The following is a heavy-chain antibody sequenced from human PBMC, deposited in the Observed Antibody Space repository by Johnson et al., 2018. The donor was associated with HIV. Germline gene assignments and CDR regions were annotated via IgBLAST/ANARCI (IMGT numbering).Heavy chain of an antibody. J-gene: IGHJ3*02. D-gene: IGHD3-10*01. CDR1: GFTFSSYG. CDR3: ARKVRFGPFDI. V-gene: IGHV3-33*01. Sequence: QEQLVESGGGVVQPGRSLRLSCAASGFTFSSYGMHWVRQAPGKGLEWVAVIWYDGSNKYYADSVQGRFTISRDNPKNSLYLQMNSLRTEDTALYYCARKVRFGPFDIWGQGTMVTVSS. CDR2: IWYDGSNK.